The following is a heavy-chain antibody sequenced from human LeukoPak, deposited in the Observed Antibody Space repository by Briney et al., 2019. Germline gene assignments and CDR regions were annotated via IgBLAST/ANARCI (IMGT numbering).Heavy chain of an antibody. V-gene: IGHV1-24*01. Sequence: SVKVSCKVSGNPLSEVSLHWVRHAPGKGLEWMGGFDPEDEEIIYAPKFQARVTLTADESTNTVFMRLTSLRSDDTAVYYCATDRSGYDLGYYGLDVWGRGTTVTVS. CDR2: FDPEDEEI. CDR1: GNPLSEVS. D-gene: IGHD5-12*01. J-gene: IGHJ6*02. CDR3: ATDRSGYDLGYYGLDV.